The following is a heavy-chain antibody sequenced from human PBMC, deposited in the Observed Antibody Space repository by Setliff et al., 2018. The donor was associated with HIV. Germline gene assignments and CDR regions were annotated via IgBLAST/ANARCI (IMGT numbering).Heavy chain of an antibody. CDR3: ACPKEGYSGSGGAFQI. D-gene: IGHD3-10*01. V-gene: IGHV3-7*01. Sequence: PGGSLRLSCVASGFTLSRCWMSWVRQAPGKGLEWVGNIKQDGSEENYVDSVMGRFTISRDNAKNTLYLQMNSLTADDTAMYYCACPKEGYSGSGGAFQIWGQGTMVTVSS. CDR1: GFTLSRCW. J-gene: IGHJ3*02. CDR2: IKQDGSEE.